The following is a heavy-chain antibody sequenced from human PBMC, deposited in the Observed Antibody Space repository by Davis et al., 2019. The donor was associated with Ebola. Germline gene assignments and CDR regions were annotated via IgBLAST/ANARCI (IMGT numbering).Heavy chain of an antibody. CDR2: INHSGGT. J-gene: IGHJ6*02. D-gene: IGHD1-26*01. CDR3: ARERRYSGSYYPSDYGMDV. CDR1: GESFSGYY. V-gene: IGHV4-34*01. Sequence: MPGGSLRLSCAVYGESFSGYYWSWIRQPPGKGLQWIGEINHSGGTNYNPSLKSRVTISVDTSKKQFSLKLSSVTAADTAVYYCARERRYSGSYYPSDYGMDVWGQGTTVIVSS.